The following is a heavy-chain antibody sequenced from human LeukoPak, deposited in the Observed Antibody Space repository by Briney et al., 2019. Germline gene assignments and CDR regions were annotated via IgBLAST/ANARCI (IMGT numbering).Heavy chain of an antibody. D-gene: IGHD3-9*01. V-gene: IGHV3-11*01. CDR1: GFTFSDYY. J-gene: IGHJ4*02. CDR2: ISSSGSTI. Sequence: GGSLRLSCAASGFTFSDYYMSWIRQAPGKGLEWVSYISSSGSTIYYADSVKGRFTISRDNAKNSLYLQMNSLRAEDTAVYYCATRNPWGYFDWLYDYWGQGTLVTVSS. CDR3: ATRNPWGYFDWLYDY.